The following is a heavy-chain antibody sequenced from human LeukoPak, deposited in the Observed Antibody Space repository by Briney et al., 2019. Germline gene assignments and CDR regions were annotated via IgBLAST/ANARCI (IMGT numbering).Heavy chain of an antibody. D-gene: IGHD1-26*01. CDR1: GLTFSSYA. J-gene: IGHJ3*02. Sequence: PGGSLRLSCAAPGLTFSSYAMSWVRQARGKGLEWVSAISGSGGSTYYADSVKGRLTISRDNSKNRRYLQMNSLRAEDTAVYYCARDGIRRVGATTSAFDIWGQGTMVTVSS. CDR3: ARDGIRRVGATTSAFDI. CDR2: ISGSGGST. V-gene: IGHV3-23*01.